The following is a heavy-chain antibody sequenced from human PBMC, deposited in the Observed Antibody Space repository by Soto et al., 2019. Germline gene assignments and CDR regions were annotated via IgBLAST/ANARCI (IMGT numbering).Heavy chain of an antibody. CDR3: ARATSLFNYYYGMDV. D-gene: IGHD2-21*01. V-gene: IGHV3-11*06. CDR1: VFTITDYY. J-gene: IGHJ6*02. Sequence: GGSLSLSCGASVFTITDYYMSWIRQAPGKGLEWVSHISSSSYIYYADSVKGRFTISRDNAKNSLYLQMNSLRAEDTAVYYCARATSLFNYYYGMDVWGQGTTVTVSS. CDR2: ISSSSYI.